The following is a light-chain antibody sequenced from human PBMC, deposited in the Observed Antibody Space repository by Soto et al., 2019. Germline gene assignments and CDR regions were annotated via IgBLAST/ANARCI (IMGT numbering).Light chain of an antibody. CDR3: KQSGRQPLT. Sequence: GAVPLSPKECTTLSSTSNQTVRNNYLAWYQQKPGQAPRLLIYDASSRATGIPDRFSGGGSGTDSTHAIGILEPEDPPVYYRKQSGRQPLTFGGGTKVEIK. J-gene: IGKJ4*01. V-gene: IGKV3-20*01. CDR1: QTVRNNY. CDR2: DAS.